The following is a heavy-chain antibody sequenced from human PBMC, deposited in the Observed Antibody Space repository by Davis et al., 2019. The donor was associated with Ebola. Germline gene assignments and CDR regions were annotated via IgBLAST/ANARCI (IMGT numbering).Heavy chain of an antibody. CDR3: ARVDYDFWSGYYTYNWFDP. Sequence: MPSETLSLTCAVSGGSISSSNWWSWVRQPPGKGLEWIGEIYHSGSTNYNPSLKSRVTISVDKSKNQFSLKLSSVTAADTAVYYCARVDYDFWSGYYTYNWFDPWGQGTLVTVSS. D-gene: IGHD3-3*01. CDR1: GGSISSSNW. V-gene: IGHV4-4*02. CDR2: IYHSGST. J-gene: IGHJ5*02.